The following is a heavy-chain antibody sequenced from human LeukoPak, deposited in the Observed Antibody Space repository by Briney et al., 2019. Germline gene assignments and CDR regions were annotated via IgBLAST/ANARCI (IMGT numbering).Heavy chain of an antibody. V-gene: IGHV5-51*01. J-gene: IGHJ3*02. CDR3: ARHEYSSSHDAFDI. Sequence: KSGESLKISCKGSGYSFTSYWIGWVRQMPGKGLEWMGIIYPGDSDTRYSPSFQGQVAISADKSISTAYLQWSSLKASDTAMYYCARHEYSSSHDAFDIWGQGTMVTVSS. CDR1: GYSFTSYW. D-gene: IGHD6-13*01. CDR2: IYPGDSDT.